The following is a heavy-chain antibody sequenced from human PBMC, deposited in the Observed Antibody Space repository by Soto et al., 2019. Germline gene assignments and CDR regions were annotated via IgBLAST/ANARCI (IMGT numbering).Heavy chain of an antibody. V-gene: IGHV1-69*02. D-gene: IGHD5-18*01. J-gene: IGHJ3*02. Sequence: QVQLVQSGAEVKKPGSSVKVSCKASGGTFSSYTISWVRQAPGQGLEWMGRIIPILGIANYAQKFQGRVTITADKSTNTAYMELSSLRSEDTAVYYCASPPGYSYGDDAFDIWGQGTMVTVSS. CDR2: IIPILGIA. CDR1: GGTFSSYT. CDR3: ASPPGYSYGDDAFDI.